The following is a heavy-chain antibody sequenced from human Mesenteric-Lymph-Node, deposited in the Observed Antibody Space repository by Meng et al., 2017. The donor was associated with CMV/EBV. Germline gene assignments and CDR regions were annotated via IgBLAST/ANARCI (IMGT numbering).Heavy chain of an antibody. CDR3: TRDREIRGVTYNYYGLDV. V-gene: IGHV3-7*01. CDR2: IKQDGSEK. Sequence: GESLKISCAASGFTFSSYWMSWVRQAPGKGLEWVANIKQDGSEKYYVDSVKGRFTISRDNAKNSLYLQMNSLRVEDTALYYCTRDREIRGVTYNYYGLDVWGQGTTVTVSS. CDR1: GFTFSSYW. J-gene: IGHJ6*02. D-gene: IGHD3-10*01.